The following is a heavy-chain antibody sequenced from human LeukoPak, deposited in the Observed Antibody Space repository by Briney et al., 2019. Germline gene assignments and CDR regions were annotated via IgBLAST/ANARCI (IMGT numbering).Heavy chain of an antibody. J-gene: IGHJ6*03. CDR2: ISGGGGST. V-gene: IGHV3-23*01. D-gene: IGHD1-7*01. CDR1: GFTFSSYA. Sequence: PGGSLGLSCAASGFTFSSYAMSWVRQAPGKGLEWVSAISGGGGSTYYADSVKGRFTISRDNSKNTLYLQMNSLRADDTAVYYCAKRRGLELTYYYHMDVWGKGTTVTVSS. CDR3: AKRRGLELTYYYHMDV.